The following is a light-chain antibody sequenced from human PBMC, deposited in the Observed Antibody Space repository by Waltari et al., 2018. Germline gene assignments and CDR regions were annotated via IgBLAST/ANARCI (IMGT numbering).Light chain of an antibody. CDR3: SSYTTSSAPGV. V-gene: IGLV2-14*01. J-gene: IGLJ1*01. CDR2: EVS. CDR1: HSIVGAYDF. Sequence: QSALPQPASVSGSPGQSTTISCSGTHSIVGAYDFVAWYQQHPGKAPHLIIYEVSNRPSGISNRFSASKSGNTASLTISGLQAEDEADYYCSSYTTSSAPGVFGTGTRVTVL.